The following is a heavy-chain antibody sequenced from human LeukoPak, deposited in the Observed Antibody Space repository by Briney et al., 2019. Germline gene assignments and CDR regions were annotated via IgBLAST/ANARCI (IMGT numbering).Heavy chain of an antibody. CDR1: GFTFSSYA. CDR2: ISYDGSNK. J-gene: IGHJ4*02. D-gene: IGHD3-22*01. CDR3: ASASQYDRRRYYGDY. Sequence: PEGSLRLSCAASGFTFSSYAMSWVRQAPGKGLEWVAVISYDGSNKYYADSVKGRFTISRDNSKNTLYLQMNSLRAEDTAVYYCASASQYDRRRYYGDYWGQGTLVTVSS. V-gene: IGHV3-30*04.